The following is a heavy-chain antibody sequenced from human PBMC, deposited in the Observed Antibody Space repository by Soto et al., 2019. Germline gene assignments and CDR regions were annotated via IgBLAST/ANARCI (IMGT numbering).Heavy chain of an antibody. CDR2: INAGNGNT. V-gene: IGHV1-3*01. J-gene: IGHJ4*02. CDR1: GYTFTSYA. Sequence: ASVKVSCKASGYTFTSYAMHWGRQAPGQRLEWMGWINAGNGNTKYSQKFQGRVTITRDTSASTAYMELSSLRSEDTAVYYCASEYCSGGSCYFFDYWGQGTLVTVSS. D-gene: IGHD2-15*01. CDR3: ASEYCSGGSCYFFDY.